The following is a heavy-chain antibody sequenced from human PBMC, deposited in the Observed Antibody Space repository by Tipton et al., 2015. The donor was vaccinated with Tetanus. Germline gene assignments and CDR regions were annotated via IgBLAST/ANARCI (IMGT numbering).Heavy chain of an antibody. Sequence: TLSLTCIVSGDSVTASHWSWIRQPPGKGLEWIAKIYFREGTDYNPSLQGRATISLDTSKSQISLKLLSVTAADTGVYYCARGLPREPFYFDYWGQGKQVSVSS. CDR1: GDSVTASH. V-gene: IGHV4-59*02. CDR2: IYFREGT. CDR3: ARGLPREPFYFDY. D-gene: IGHD1-26*01. J-gene: IGHJ4*02.